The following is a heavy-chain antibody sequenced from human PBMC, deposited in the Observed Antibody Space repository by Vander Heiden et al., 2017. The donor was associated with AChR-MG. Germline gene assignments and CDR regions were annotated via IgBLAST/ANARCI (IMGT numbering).Heavy chain of an antibody. CDR2: IIPIFGTA. J-gene: IGHJ4*02. D-gene: IGHD1-26*01. Sequence: QVQLVQSGAEVKKSGSSVKVSCKASGGTSSSYAISWVLQAPGQGLEWMGGIIPIFGTANYAQKFQGRVTITADESTSTAYMELSSLRSEDTAVYYCARGNVTSWEPSAIPFDYWGQGTLVTVSS. V-gene: IGHV1-69*01. CDR3: ARGNVTSWEPSAIPFDY. CDR1: GGTSSSYA.